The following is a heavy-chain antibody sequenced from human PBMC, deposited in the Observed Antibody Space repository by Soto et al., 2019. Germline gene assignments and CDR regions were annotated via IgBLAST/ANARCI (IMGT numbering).Heavy chain of an antibody. CDR1: GGSISSYY. Sequence: ETLSLTCTVSGGSISSYYWSWIRQPAGKGLEWIGRIYTSGSTNYNPSLKSRVTMSVDTSKNQFSLKLSSVTAAGTAVYYCARERDEVVVAAPSDYYGMDVWGQGTTVTVSS. D-gene: IGHD2-15*01. CDR3: ARERDEVVVAAPSDYYGMDV. V-gene: IGHV4-4*07. CDR2: IYTSGST. J-gene: IGHJ6*02.